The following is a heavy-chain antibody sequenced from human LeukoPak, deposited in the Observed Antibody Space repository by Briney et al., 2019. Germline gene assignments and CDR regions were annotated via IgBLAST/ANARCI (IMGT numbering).Heavy chain of an antibody. D-gene: IGHD6-19*01. CDR2: IYSGGTT. CDR3: ARAPYSSGWYYFDY. CDR1: GFTVSSNY. J-gene: IGHJ4*02. Sequence: AGGSPRLSCAASGFTVSSNYMSWVRQAPGKGLEWVSIIYSGGTTYYADSVKGRFTISRDNSKNTLYLQMNSLRAEDTAVYYCARAPYSSGWYYFDYWGQGTLVTVSS. V-gene: IGHV3-53*01.